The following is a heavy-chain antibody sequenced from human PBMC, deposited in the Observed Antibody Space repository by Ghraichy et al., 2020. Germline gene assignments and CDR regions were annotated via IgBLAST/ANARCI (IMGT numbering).Heavy chain of an antibody. CDR3: ARVRPEAVAGYYYYGMDV. CDR2: IYYSGST. CDR1: GGSISSSSYY. J-gene: IGHJ6*02. V-gene: IGHV4-39*07. Sequence: SETLSLTCTVSGGSISSSSYYWGWIRQPPGKGLEWIGSIYYSGSTYYNPSLKSRVTISVDTSKNQFSLKLSSVTAADTAVYYCARVRPEAVAGYYYYGMDVWGQGTTVTVSS. D-gene: IGHD6-19*01.